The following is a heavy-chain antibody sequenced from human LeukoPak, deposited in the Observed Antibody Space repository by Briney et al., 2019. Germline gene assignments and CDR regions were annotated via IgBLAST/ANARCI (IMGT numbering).Heavy chain of an antibody. CDR2: IKPDGSEK. D-gene: IGHD4-17*01. V-gene: IGHV3-7*01. CDR3: ARKAYGDFD. J-gene: IGHJ4*02. CDR1: GFTFSTYW. Sequence: PGGSLRLSCAASGFTFSTYWMTWVRQSPGKGLEWVANIKPDGSEKYFVDSVKGRFTISRDNAKNALYLEMNSLRVEDTAMYYCARKAYGDFDWGQGTLVTVSS.